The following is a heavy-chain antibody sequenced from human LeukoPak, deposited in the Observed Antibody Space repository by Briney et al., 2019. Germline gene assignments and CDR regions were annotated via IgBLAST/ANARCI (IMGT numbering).Heavy chain of an antibody. D-gene: IGHD3-22*01. J-gene: IGHJ3*02. CDR1: GFTFGDYV. Sequence: GGSLRLSCTASGFTFGDYVMSWVRQAPGKGLEWVGFIRSKAYGWTTKNAASVKGRFTISRDDSRSIAYLQMNSLKTEDTAVYYCTRRYNYDSSGYYYVRDAFDIWGQGTMVTVSS. CDR3: TRRYNYDSSGYYYVRDAFDI. CDR2: IRSKAYGWTT. V-gene: IGHV3-49*04.